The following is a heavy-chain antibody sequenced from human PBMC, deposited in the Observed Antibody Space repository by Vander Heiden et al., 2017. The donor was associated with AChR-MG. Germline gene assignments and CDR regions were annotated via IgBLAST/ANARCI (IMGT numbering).Heavy chain of an antibody. Sequence: EVQLVESGGGLVKPGGSLRLSCAASGFTFSSHSMNWVRQAPGKGLEWVSSISSSSSYIYYADSVKGRFTISRDNAKNSLYLQMNSLRAEDTTVYYCAREGSYGGNPRQDAFDIWGQGTMVTVSS. D-gene: IGHD4-17*01. CDR2: ISSSSSYI. CDR1: GFTFSSHS. V-gene: IGHV3-21*01. CDR3: AREGSYGGNPRQDAFDI. J-gene: IGHJ3*02.